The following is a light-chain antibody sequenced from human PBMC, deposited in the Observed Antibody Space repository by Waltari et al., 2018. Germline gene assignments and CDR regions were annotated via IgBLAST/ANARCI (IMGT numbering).Light chain of an antibody. J-gene: IGLJ3*02. CDR3: GSWDTSLTAWV. V-gene: IGLV1-51*02. Sequence: QSVLTQPPPVSAAPGHKVTIPCPRRTPTFGNNPFPWYQHLPRKAPKLLIYEEDKRPSGIPDRFSGSRSGTSATLDITGLQTGDEADYYCGSWDTSLTAWVFGGGTKLTVL. CDR1: TPTFGNNP. CDR2: EED.